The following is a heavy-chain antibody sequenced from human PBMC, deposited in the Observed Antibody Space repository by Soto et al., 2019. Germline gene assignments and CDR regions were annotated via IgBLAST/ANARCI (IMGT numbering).Heavy chain of an antibody. D-gene: IGHD3-3*01. CDR2: ISAYNGNT. CDR1: GYTFASYG. CDR3: ARTSVGAYYDFWSGYFQLYGMDV. V-gene: IGHV1-18*01. Sequence: ASVKVSCKASGYTFASYGISWVRQAPGQGLEWMGWISAYNGNTNYVQNLQGRVTMTRNTSISTAYMELSSLRSEDTAVYYCARTSVGAYYDFWSGYFQLYGMDVWGQGTTVTVSS. J-gene: IGHJ6*02.